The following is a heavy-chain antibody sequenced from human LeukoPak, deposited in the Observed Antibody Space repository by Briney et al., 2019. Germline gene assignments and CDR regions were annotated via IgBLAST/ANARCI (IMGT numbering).Heavy chain of an antibody. CDR1: GFTVSSNY. J-gene: IGHJ4*02. Sequence: GGSLRLSCAASGFTVSSNYMSWVRQAPGKGLEWVSVIYSGGSTYYADSVKGRFTISRDNSKNTLYLQMNSLRAEDTAVYYCARDTGLVSPIYDYWGQGTLVTVSS. CDR2: IYSGGST. CDR3: ARDTGLVSPIYDY. V-gene: IGHV3-66*01. D-gene: IGHD3/OR15-3a*01.